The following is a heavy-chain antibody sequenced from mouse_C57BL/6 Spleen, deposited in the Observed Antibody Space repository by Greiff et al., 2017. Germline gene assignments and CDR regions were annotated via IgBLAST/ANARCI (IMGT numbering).Heavy chain of an antibody. D-gene: IGHD2-3*01. Sequence: QVQLQQSGAELARPGASVKMSCKASGYTFTSYTMHWVNQRPGQGLEWIGYINPSSGYTKYNQKFKDKATLTADKSSSTAYMQLSSLTSEDSAVYYCAVVYDGYLDYWGQGTTLTVSS. CDR1: GYTFTSYT. V-gene: IGHV1-4*01. CDR3: AVVYDGYLDY. CDR2: INPSSGYT. J-gene: IGHJ2*01.